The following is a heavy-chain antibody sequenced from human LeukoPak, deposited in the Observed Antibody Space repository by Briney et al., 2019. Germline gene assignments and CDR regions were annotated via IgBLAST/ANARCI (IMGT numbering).Heavy chain of an antibody. V-gene: IGHV3-49*04. Sequence: QTGGSLRLSCAASGFTVSSNYMSWVRQAPGKGLEWIGFIRRKAFGGTTENAAAAKGRFTISRDDSKSIAYLEMNSLKIEDTAVYYCGRGDSFDYWGQGTLVTVSS. D-gene: IGHD2-21*02. CDR2: IRRKAFGGTT. J-gene: IGHJ4*02. CDR1: GFTVSSNY. CDR3: GRGDSFDY.